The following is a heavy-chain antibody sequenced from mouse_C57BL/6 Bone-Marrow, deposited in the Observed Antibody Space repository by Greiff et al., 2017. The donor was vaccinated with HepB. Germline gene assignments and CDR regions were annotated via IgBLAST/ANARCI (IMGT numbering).Heavy chain of an antibody. CDR1: GYTFTDYN. J-gene: IGHJ1*03. V-gene: IGHV1-18*01. D-gene: IGHD1-1*01. CDR2: INPNNGGT. Sequence: EVQLQQSGPELVKPGASVKIPCKASGYTFTDYNMDWVKQSHGKSLEWIGDINPNNGGTIYNQKFKGKATLTVDKSSSTAYMELRSLTSEDTAVYYCARYYGSSYVGWYFDVWGTGTTVTVSS. CDR3: ARYYGSSYVGWYFDV.